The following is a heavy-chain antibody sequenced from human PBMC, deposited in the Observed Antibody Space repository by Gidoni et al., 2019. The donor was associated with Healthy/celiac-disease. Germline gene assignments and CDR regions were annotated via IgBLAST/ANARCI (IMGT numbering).Heavy chain of an antibody. J-gene: IGHJ4*02. CDR1: GFTFSSYA. V-gene: IGHV3-30*01. CDR2: ISYDGSNK. Sequence: QVQLVESGGGVVQPGRSLRLSCAASGFTFSSYAMHWVRQAPGKGLEWVAVISYDGSNKYYADSVKGRFTISRDNSKNTLYLQMNSLRAEDTAVYYCARSREVAYETYYFDYWGQGTLVTVSS. CDR3: ARSREVAYETYYFDY. D-gene: IGHD3-3*01.